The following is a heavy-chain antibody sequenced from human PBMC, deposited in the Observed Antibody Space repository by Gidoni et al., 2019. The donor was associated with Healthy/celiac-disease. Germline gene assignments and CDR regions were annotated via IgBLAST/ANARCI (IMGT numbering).Heavy chain of an antibody. J-gene: IGHJ4*02. CDR2: ISYDGSNK. CDR1: GFTFSSYA. V-gene: IGHV3-30-3*01. Sequence: QVQLVESGGGVVQPGRSLRLSCAASGFTFSSYAMHWVRQAPGKGLEWVAVISYDGSNKYYADSVKGRFTISRDNSKNTLYLQMNSLRAEDTAVYYCVGRDYWGQGTLVTVSS. CDR3: VGRDY.